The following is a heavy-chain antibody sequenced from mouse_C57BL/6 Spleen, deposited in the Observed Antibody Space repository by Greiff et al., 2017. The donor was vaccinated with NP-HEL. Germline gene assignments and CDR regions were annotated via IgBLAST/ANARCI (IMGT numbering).Heavy chain of an antibody. Sequence: QVQLQQSGAELARPGASVKMSCKASGYTFTSYTMHWVKQGPGQGLEWIGYINPSSGYTKYNQKFKDKATLTADTSSSTAYMQLSSLTSEDSAVYYCARDGSSSYFDYWGQGTTLTVSS. CDR1: GYTFTSYT. CDR3: ARDGSSSYFDY. V-gene: IGHV1-4*01. CDR2: INPSSGYT. J-gene: IGHJ2*01. D-gene: IGHD1-1*01.